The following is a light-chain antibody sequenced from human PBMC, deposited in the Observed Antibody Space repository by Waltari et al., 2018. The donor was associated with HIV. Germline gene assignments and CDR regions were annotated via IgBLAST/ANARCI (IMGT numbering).Light chain of an antibody. J-gene: IGLJ1*01. CDR3: CSYAGSPYV. Sequence: QSALTQPASVSGSPGQSITISCPGTSSDVGSYNLVSWYQQHPGKAPKLMIYEVNKRPAGVSNRFSGSESSNTASLTISGLQAEDEADYYCCSYAGSPYVFGTGTKVTVL. CDR2: EVN. V-gene: IGLV2-23*02. CDR1: SSDVGSYNL.